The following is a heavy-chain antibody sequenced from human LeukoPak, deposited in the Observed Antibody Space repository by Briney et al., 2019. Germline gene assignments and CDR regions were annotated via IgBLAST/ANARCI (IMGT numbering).Heavy chain of an antibody. Sequence: GGFLRLSCAASGFTVSSNYMSWVRQAPGKGLEWVSVIYSGGSTYYADSVKGRFTISRDNSKNTLYLQMNSLRAEDTAVYYCARDRYDSRYFDLWGRGTLVTVSS. CDR2: IYSGGST. J-gene: IGHJ2*01. D-gene: IGHD3-22*01. CDR1: GFTVSSNY. CDR3: ARDRYDSRYFDL. V-gene: IGHV3-53*01.